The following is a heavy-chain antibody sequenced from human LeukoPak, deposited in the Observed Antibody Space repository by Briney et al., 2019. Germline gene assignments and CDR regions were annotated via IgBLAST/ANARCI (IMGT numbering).Heavy chain of an antibody. CDR1: GYTFTGYY. CDR2: INPNSGGT. J-gene: IGHJ5*02. CDR3: AREREYSSGWYGGNWFDP. D-gene: IGHD6-19*01. V-gene: IGHV1-2*02. Sequence: ASVKVSCKASGYTFTGYYMHWVRQAPGQGLEWMGWINPNSGGTSYAQKFQGRVTMTRDTSISTAYMELSRLRSDDTAVYYCAREREYSSGWYGGNWFDPWGQGTLVTVSS.